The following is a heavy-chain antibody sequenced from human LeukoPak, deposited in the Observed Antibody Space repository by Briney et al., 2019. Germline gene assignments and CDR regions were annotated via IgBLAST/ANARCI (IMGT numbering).Heavy chain of an antibody. J-gene: IGHJ4*02. Sequence: VASVKVSCKASGGTFSSYAISWVRQAPGQGLEWMGRITPILGIANYAQKFQGRVTITADKSTSTAYMELSSLRSEDTAVYYCARDICSSTSCHFDYWGQGTLVTVSS. CDR2: ITPILGIA. V-gene: IGHV1-69*04. D-gene: IGHD2-2*01. CDR1: GGTFSSYA. CDR3: ARDICSSTSCHFDY.